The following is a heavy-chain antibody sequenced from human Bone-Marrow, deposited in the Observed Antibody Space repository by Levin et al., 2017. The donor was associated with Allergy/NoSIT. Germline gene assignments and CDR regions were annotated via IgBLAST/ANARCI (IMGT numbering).Heavy chain of an antibody. J-gene: IGHJ4*02. CDR1: GFSLSTNGVG. CDR3: AHSLRRARCSGGRGYYYDY. Sequence: NESGPTLVKPTQTFTLTCTFSGFSLSTNGVGVGWIRQPPGKALEWLGIFYWDDDKRYSSALKSRLTITKDTSRSQVILTMTNMDPVDTATYYCAHSLRRARCSGGRGYYYDYWGQGILVTVSS. CDR2: FYWDDDK. D-gene: IGHD2-15*01. V-gene: IGHV2-5*02.